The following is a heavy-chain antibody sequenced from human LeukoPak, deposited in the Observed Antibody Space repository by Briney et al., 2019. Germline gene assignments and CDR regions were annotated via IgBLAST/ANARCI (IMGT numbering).Heavy chain of an antibody. J-gene: IGHJ3*02. CDR1: GFTFSSYA. CDR2: ISYDGSNK. Sequence: GGSLRLSCAASGFTFSSYAMHWVRQAPGKGLEWVAVISYDGSNKYYADSVKGRFTISRDNSKNTLCLQMNSLRAEDTAVYYCAGELTTTDAFDIWGQGTLVTVSS. CDR3: AGELTTTDAFDI. D-gene: IGHD4-17*01. V-gene: IGHV3-30-3*01.